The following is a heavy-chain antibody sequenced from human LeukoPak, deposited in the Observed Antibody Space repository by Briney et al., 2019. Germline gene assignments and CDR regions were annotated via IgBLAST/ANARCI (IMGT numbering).Heavy chain of an antibody. V-gene: IGHV1-69*01. Sequence: SVKVSCKASGGTFSTYAFSWVRQAPGQGLEWMGGIIPIFGTANYAQKFQGRVTITADESTSTAYMELSSLRSEDTAVYYCASPLWFGARYYYMDVWGKGTTVTVSS. J-gene: IGHJ6*03. CDR2: IIPIFGTA. D-gene: IGHD3-10*01. CDR3: ASPLWFGARYYYMDV. CDR1: GGTFSTYA.